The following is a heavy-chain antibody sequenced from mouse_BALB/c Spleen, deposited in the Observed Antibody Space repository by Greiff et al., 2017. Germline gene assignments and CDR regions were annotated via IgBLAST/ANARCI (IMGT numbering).Heavy chain of an antibody. V-gene: IGHV2-9*02. J-gene: IGHJ4*01. CDR2: IWAGGST. CDR3: ASPYYYGRSYYAMDY. Sequence: QVQLQQSGPGLVAPSQSLSITCTVSGFSLTSYGVHWVRQPPGKGLEWLGVIWAGGSTNYNSALMSRLSISNDNSTSQVFLKMNSLQTDDTAMYYCASPYYYGRSYYAMDYWGQGTSVTVSS. D-gene: IGHD1-1*01. CDR1: GFSLTSYG.